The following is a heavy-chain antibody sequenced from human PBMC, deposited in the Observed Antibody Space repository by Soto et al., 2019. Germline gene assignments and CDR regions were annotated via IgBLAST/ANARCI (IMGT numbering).Heavy chain of an antibody. CDR3: ARGAPATFFDY. V-gene: IGHV4-59*01. CDR2: IYYSGST. J-gene: IGHJ4*02. CDR1: GGSISSYY. Sequence: SETLSLTCTVSGGSISSYYWSWIRQPPGKGLEWIGYIYYSGSTNYNPSLKSRVTLSVDTSKNQFSLKLSSVTAADTAVYYCARGAPATFFDYWGQGTLVTVSS.